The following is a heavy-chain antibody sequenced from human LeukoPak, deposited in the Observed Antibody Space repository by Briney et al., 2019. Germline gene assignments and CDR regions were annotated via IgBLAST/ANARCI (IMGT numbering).Heavy chain of an antibody. V-gene: IGHV5-51*01. Sequence: GESLKISCKGSGYSFTSYWIGWVRQMPGKGLEWMGIIYPGDSDTRYSPSFQGQVTISADKSISTAYLQWSSLKASDTAMCYCARYGPAYDFWSGYYSSMDYYYYYMDVWGKGTTVTVSS. D-gene: IGHD3-3*01. CDR1: GYSFTSYW. CDR3: ARYGPAYDFWSGYYSSMDYYYYYMDV. J-gene: IGHJ6*03. CDR2: IYPGDSDT.